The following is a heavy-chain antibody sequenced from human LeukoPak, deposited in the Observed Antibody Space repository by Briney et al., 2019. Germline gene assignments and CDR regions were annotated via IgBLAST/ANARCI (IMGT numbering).Heavy chain of an antibody. Sequence: GGSLRLSCAASGFTFSSYWMSWVRQAPGKGLEWVANIKQDGSEKYYVDSVKGRFTISRDNAKNSLYLQMNGLRAEDTAVYYCARVPSGGWSPMDVWGQGTTVTVSS. CDR2: IKQDGSEK. D-gene: IGHD6-19*01. CDR3: ARVPSGGWSPMDV. V-gene: IGHV3-7*01. J-gene: IGHJ6*02. CDR1: GFTFSSYW.